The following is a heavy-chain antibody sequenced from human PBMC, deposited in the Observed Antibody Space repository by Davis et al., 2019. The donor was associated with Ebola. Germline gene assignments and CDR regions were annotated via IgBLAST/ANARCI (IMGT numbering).Heavy chain of an antibody. D-gene: IGHD1-20*01. Sequence: MPSETLSLTCTVSSCSISSYYWSWIRRPPGKGLEWIGYIYYSGSTNYNPSLKSRVTISVDTSKNQFSLKLSSVTAADTAVYYCARYNWNDVFYYYYGMDVWGQGTTVTVSS. CDR1: SCSISSYY. J-gene: IGHJ6*02. CDR2: IYYSGST. V-gene: IGHV4-59*08. CDR3: ARYNWNDVFYYYYGMDV.